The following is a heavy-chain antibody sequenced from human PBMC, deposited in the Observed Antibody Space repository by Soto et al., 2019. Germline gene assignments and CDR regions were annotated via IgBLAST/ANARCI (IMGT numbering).Heavy chain of an antibody. CDR2: IYPGDSDT. D-gene: IGHD3-10*01. CDR1: GYSFTSYW. J-gene: IGHJ6*02. Sequence: GESLKISCKGSGYSFTSYWIGWVRQMPGRGLEWMGIIYPGDSDTRYSPSFQGQVTISADKSISTAYLQWSSLKASDTAMYYCARVGNYYGSGSYPYYYYGMDVWGQGTTVTVS. CDR3: ARVGNYYGSGSYPYYYYGMDV. V-gene: IGHV5-51*01.